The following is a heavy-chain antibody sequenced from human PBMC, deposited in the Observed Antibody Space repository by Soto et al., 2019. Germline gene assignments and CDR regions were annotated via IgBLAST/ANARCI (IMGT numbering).Heavy chain of an antibody. CDR3: ARMVRGSYTSWFDP. CDR1: GFTFSSYG. V-gene: IGHV3-33*01. D-gene: IGHD3-10*01. Sequence: QVQLVESGGGVVQPGRSLRLSCAASGFTFSSYGMHWVRQAPGKGLEWVAVIWYDGSNKYYADSVKGRFTISRDNSKNTLYLQMNSLRAEDTAVYYWARMVRGSYTSWFDPWGQGTLVTVSS. CDR2: IWYDGSNK. J-gene: IGHJ5*02.